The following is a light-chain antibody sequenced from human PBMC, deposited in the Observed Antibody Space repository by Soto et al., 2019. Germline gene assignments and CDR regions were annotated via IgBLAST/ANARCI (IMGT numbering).Light chain of an antibody. Sequence: QSALTQSASVSGSPGQSITISCTGSSSDVGDYDFVSWYQQHPGKVPKLLIYEVSDRPSGVSNRFSGSKSGNTASLTISGLQAEDDAHYYCSSFTSTSTLVVFGGGTKLTVL. CDR1: SSDVGDYDF. CDR2: EVS. V-gene: IGLV2-14*01. CDR3: SSFTSTSTLVV. J-gene: IGLJ3*02.